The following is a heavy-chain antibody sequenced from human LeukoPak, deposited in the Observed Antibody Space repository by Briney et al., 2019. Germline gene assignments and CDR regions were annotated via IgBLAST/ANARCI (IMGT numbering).Heavy chain of an antibody. CDR1: GFTFSSYG. Sequence: GGSLRLSCAASGFTFSSYGMHWVRQAPGKGLEWVAFIRYDGSNKYYADSVKGRFTISRDNSKNTLYLQMNSLRAEDTAVYYCAKGELLWFGELPGYFDYWGQGTLVTVSS. J-gene: IGHJ4*02. D-gene: IGHD3-10*01. V-gene: IGHV3-30*02. CDR2: IRYDGSNK. CDR3: AKGELLWFGELPGYFDY.